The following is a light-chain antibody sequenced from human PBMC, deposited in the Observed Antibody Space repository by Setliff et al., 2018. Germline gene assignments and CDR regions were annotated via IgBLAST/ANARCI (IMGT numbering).Light chain of an antibody. CDR1: SSDIGGYNY. Sequence: QSALAQPASVSGSPGQSITISCTGPSSDIGGYNYVSWYQQYPGKAPKLIIYDVSNRPSGVSDRFSGSKAGNTASLTISGLQAGDEADYYCSSYTSSSTYVFGTGTKVTVL. CDR2: DVS. CDR3: SSYTSSSTYV. J-gene: IGLJ1*01. V-gene: IGLV2-14*03.